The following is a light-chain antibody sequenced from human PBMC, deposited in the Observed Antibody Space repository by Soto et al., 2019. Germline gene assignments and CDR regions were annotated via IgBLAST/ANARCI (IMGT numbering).Light chain of an antibody. CDR2: DAY. V-gene: IGKV3D-15*01. CDR1: QSFRGL. J-gene: IGKJ5*01. Sequence: EVVLTQSPVTLSLSPGERATLSCRASQSFRGLLAWYQQKPGQAPRLLIYDAYNRATGIPARFSGSGSGTEFTLTISSLQSEDFAVYYCQQYNNWASITFGQGTRLEIK. CDR3: QQYNNWASIT.